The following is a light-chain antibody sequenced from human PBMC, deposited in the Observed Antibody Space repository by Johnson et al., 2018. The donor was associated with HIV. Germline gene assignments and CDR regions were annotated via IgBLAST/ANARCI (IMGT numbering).Light chain of an antibody. V-gene: IGLV1-51*01. CDR3: GTWDNSLTAYV. CDR1: TSKIENNY. Sequence: QSVLTQPPSVSAAPGQKVTISCSGTTSKIENNYVSWYQQFPERAPKLLIYDNTKRPSGIPDRFSGSKSDASATLAITGLQTGDEADYYCGTWDNSLTAYVFGTGTNVTV. J-gene: IGLJ1*01. CDR2: DNT.